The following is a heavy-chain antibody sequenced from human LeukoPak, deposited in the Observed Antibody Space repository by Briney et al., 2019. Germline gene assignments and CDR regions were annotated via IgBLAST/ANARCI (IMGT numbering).Heavy chain of an antibody. J-gene: IGHJ4*02. CDR1: GFTFSDYY. CDR3: ARVAADVTVFDY. Sequence: PGRSLRLSCAASGFTFSDYYMSWIRQAPGKGLEWVSYISSVSGYTKYADSVRGRFTISRDNAKISLYLQMNSLRAEDTAVYYCARVAADVTVFDYWGQGTLVTVSS. D-gene: IGHD6-13*01. V-gene: IGHV3-11*05. CDR2: ISSVSGYT.